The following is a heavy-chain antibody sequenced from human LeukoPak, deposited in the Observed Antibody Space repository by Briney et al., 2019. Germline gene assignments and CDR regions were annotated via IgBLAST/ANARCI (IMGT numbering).Heavy chain of an antibody. D-gene: IGHD2-2*01. CDR3: AKPGVVPASDAFDI. CDR2: IRYDGSNK. J-gene: IGHJ3*02. V-gene: IGHV3-30*02. CDR1: GFTFSSYG. Sequence: SGGSLRLSCAASGFTFSSYGMHWVRQAPGKGLEWVAFIRYDGSNKYYADSVKGRFTISRDNSKNTLYLQMNSLRAEDTAVYYCAKPGVVPASDAFDIWGQGTMVTVSS.